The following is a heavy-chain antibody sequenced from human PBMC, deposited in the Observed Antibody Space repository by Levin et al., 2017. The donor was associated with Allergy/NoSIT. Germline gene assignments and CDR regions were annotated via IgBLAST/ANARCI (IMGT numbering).Heavy chain of an antibody. Sequence: SETLSLTCTVSGFTIRGYYYWGWVRQSPEKGLEWIGNIYHSGTTNYNPSLMSRLLISIDASRNQFSLKLTSVTAADTAVYYCVTVIGAAGFFFDYWGQGHLVSVSS. J-gene: IGHJ4*02. CDR1: GFTIRGYYY. D-gene: IGHD6-25*01. CDR3: VTVIGAAGFFFDY. V-gene: IGHV4-38-2*02. CDR2: IYHSGTT.